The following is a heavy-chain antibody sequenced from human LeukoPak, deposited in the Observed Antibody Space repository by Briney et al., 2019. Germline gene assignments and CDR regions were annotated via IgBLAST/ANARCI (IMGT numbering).Heavy chain of an antibody. CDR2: IYYSGST. V-gene: IGHV4-39*01. CDR1: GGSISSSSYY. CDR3: ARWSDY. Sequence: PSETRSLTCTGSGGSISSSSYYWGWIRQPPGKGLEWIGSIYYSGSTYYNPSLKSRVTISVDTSKNQFSLKLSSVTAADTAVYYCARWSDYWGQGTLVTVSS. D-gene: IGHD2-15*01. J-gene: IGHJ4*02.